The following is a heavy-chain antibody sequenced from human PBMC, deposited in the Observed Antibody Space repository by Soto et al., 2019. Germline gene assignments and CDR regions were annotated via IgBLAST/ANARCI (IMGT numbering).Heavy chain of an antibody. Sequence: PSETLSLTCAVYGGSFSGYYWSWIRQPPGKGLEWIGEINHSGSTNYNPSLKSRVTISVDTSKNQFSLKLSSVTAADTAVYYCARGRAPGIAVAGTCFSLGTPFDYWGQGTLVTVSS. CDR2: INHSGST. D-gene: IGHD6-19*01. CDR1: GGSFSGYY. CDR3: ARGRAPGIAVAGTCFSLGTPFDY. V-gene: IGHV4-34*01. J-gene: IGHJ4*02.